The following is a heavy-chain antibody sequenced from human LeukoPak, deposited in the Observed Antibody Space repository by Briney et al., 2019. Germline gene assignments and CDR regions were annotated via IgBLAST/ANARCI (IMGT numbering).Heavy chain of an antibody. Sequence: SETLSLTCTVSGDSISSYYCSWIRQPAGKGLEWVGRIYRGETTNYNPSLKGRVTMSVDTSKNQLSLKLSSVTAADTAVYYCARLYYYGSGMFSAFDIWGQGTMVTVSS. CDR3: ARLYYYGSGMFSAFDI. V-gene: IGHV4-4*07. CDR1: GDSISSYY. D-gene: IGHD3-10*01. CDR2: IYRGETT. J-gene: IGHJ3*02.